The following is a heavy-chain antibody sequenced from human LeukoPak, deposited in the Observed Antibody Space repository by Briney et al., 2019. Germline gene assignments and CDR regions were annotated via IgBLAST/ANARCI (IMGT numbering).Heavy chain of an antibody. CDR2: MNPNSGNT. Sequence: GESLKISCKGSGYSFTSYWIGWVRQATGQGLEWMGWMNPNSGNTGYAQKFQGRVTMTRNTSISTAYMELSSLRSEDTAVYYCARVFGSGQWLVNYYYYYMDVWGKGTTVTISS. CDR1: GYSFTSYW. D-gene: IGHD6-19*01. CDR3: ARVFGSGQWLVNYYYYYMDV. J-gene: IGHJ6*03. V-gene: IGHV1-8*02.